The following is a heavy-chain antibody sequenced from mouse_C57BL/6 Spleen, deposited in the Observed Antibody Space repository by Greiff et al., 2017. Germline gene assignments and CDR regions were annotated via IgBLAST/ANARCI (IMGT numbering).Heavy chain of an antibody. Sequence: VQLQQSDAELVKPGASVKISCKVSGYTFTDHTIHWMKQRPEQGLEWIGYIYPSDGSTKYNEKFKGTATLTADTSSRPAYMQLNSPTSEYSAVYFCANYYGSSWFAYWGQGTLVTVSA. J-gene: IGHJ3*01. CDR1: GYTFTDHT. CDR2: IYPSDGST. V-gene: IGHV1-78*01. D-gene: IGHD1-1*01. CDR3: ANYYGSSWFAY.